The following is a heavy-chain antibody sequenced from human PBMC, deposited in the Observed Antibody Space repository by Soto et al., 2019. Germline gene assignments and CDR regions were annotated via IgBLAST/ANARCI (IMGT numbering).Heavy chain of an antibody. CDR3: AIMGKARVIGRRYFDL. CDR1: GHTFTSYG. J-gene: IGHJ2*01. Sequence: ASVKVSCKASGHTFTSYGISWVRQAPGQGLEWMGWISAYNGNTNYAQKLQGRVTMTTDTSTSTAYMELRSLRSEDTAVYYCAIMGKARVIGRRYFDLWGRGTLVTVSS. CDR2: ISAYNGNT. D-gene: IGHD6-13*01. V-gene: IGHV1-18*04.